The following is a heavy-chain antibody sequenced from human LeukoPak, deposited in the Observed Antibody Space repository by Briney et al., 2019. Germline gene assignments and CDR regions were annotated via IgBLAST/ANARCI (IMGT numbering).Heavy chain of an antibody. CDR1: GFTFSDYG. CDR2: IANDGRDK. Sequence: GGSLRLSCAASGFTFSDYGMHWVRQAPGKGLEWVAVIANDGRDKKYADSVRGRFTISRDNSKNTVYLQMNSLRAEDTAVYYCAKGPTVRYFYYLDYWGQGTLVTVSS. D-gene: IGHD5-18*01. J-gene: IGHJ4*02. CDR3: AKGPTVRYFYYLDY. V-gene: IGHV3-30*18.